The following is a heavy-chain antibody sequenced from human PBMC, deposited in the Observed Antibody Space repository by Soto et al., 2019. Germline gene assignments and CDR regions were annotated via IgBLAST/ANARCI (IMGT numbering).Heavy chain of an antibody. CDR2: IYPGDSNI. CDR1: GYSFSSHW. CDR3: ARHLDEYSSASGFDY. D-gene: IGHD6-6*01. J-gene: IGHJ4*02. V-gene: IGHV5-51*01. Sequence: ESLKISCKGSGYSFSSHWIGWVRQMPGKGLEWMGIIYPGDSNIRYRPSFEGQIDMSADSSINTAYLRLSSLKASDTATYYCARHLDEYSSASGFDYWGQAPLVT.